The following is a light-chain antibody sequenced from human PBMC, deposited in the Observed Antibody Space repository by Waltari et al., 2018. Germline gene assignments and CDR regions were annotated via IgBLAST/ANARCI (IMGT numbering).Light chain of an antibody. V-gene: IGKV3-15*01. CDR1: TN. Sequence: TNLARSHQIPGQPPRILIDGAATMATGIPARFSGSGSGTEFTLTISSLQSEDFAVYYCQHFHSWPLTFGGGTKVEIK. CDR3: QHFHSWPLT. CDR2: GAA. J-gene: IGKJ4*01.